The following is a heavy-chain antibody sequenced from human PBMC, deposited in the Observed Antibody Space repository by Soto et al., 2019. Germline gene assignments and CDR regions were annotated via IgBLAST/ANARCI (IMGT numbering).Heavy chain of an antibody. V-gene: IGHV1-58*01. CDR2: TVVGSGNT. J-gene: IGHJ4*02. Sequence: SVKVSCKASGFTFTSSAVQWVRQARGQRLEWIGWTVVGSGNTNYAQKFQERVTITRDMSTSTACMELSSLRSEDTAVYYCAADLSYDFWSGYPIDYWGQGTLVTVSS. CDR3: AADLSYDFWSGYPIDY. D-gene: IGHD3-3*01. CDR1: GFTFTSSA.